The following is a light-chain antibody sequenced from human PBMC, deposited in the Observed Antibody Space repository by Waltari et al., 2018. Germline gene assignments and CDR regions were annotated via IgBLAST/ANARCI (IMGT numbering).Light chain of an antibody. Sequence: QSVLTQPPSASGTPGQRVTISCSGSSSTIGNNRVNWYQQLPGTAPKLLIYSNNQRPSGVPDRFSGSKSGTSASLAISGLQSEDEADYYCATLGDGLNGVVFGGGTKLTVL. J-gene: IGLJ2*01. V-gene: IGLV1-44*01. CDR1: SSTIGNNR. CDR2: SNN. CDR3: ATLGDGLNGVV.